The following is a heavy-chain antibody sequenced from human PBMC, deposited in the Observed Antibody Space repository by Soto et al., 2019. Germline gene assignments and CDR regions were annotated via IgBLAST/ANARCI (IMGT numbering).Heavy chain of an antibody. J-gene: IGHJ4*02. CDR2: IAGTDGST. D-gene: IGHD2-21*01. V-gene: IGHV3-23*01. CDR1: GFTFTNSA. CDR3: AKAPLNLWHFDC. Sequence: PGGSLRLSCAASGFTFTNSAMSWVRQTPGKGLEWVSTIAGTDGSTYYADSAKGRFTISRSNSRNTLYLQMNSLRADDTAVYYCAKAPLNLWHFDCWGQGTLVTVPQ.